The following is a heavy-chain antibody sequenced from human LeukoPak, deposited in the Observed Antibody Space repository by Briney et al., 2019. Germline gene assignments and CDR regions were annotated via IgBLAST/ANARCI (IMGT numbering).Heavy chain of an antibody. CDR2: IYHSGST. Sequence: SETLSLTCAVSGGSISSGGYSWSWIRQPPGQGLEWIGYIYHSGSTYYNPSLKSRVTISVDRSKDQFSLKLSSVTAADTAVYYCAREYYYDSNGRTGNWFDPWGQGTLVTVSS. CDR3: AREYYYDSNGRTGNWFDP. CDR1: GGSISSGGYS. J-gene: IGHJ5*02. V-gene: IGHV4-30-2*01. D-gene: IGHD3-22*01.